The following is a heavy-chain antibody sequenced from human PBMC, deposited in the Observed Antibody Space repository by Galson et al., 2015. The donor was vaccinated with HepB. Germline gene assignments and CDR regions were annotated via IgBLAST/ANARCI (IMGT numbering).Heavy chain of an antibody. CDR3: ARGHGLIVVVPAAFDP. D-gene: IGHD2-2*01. J-gene: IGHJ5*02. CDR2: MNPNSGNT. Sequence: SVKVSCKASGYTFTSYDINWVRQATGQGLEWMGWMNPNSGNTGYAQKFQGRVTMTRNTSISTAYMELSSLRSEDTAVYYCARGHGLIVVVPAAFDPWGQGTLVTVSS. V-gene: IGHV1-8*01. CDR1: GYTFTSYD.